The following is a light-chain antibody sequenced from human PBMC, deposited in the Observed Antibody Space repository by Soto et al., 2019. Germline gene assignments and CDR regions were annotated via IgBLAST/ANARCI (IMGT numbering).Light chain of an antibody. CDR2: LNSDGSH. CDR1: SGHSTYA. Sequence: QLVLTQAPSASASLGASVKLTCTLSSGHSTYAIAWHQQQPEKGPRYLMKLNSDGSHNKGDGLPDRFSGSSSGAERYLTISSLQSEDEADYYCQTWGTGTVVFGGGTKVTVL. CDR3: QTWGTGTVV. V-gene: IGLV4-69*01. J-gene: IGLJ2*01.